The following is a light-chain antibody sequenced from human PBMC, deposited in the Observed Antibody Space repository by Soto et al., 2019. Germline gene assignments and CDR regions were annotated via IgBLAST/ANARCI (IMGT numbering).Light chain of an antibody. CDR1: SSDVGGYNY. V-gene: IGLV2-14*01. CDR3: FSYTPSSPLV. CDR2: EVS. Sequence: QSVLTQPASVSGSPGQSITISCTGTSSDVGGYNYVSWYQQHPAKAPKLMIYEVSNRPSGVSHRFSGSKSGNTASLTISGLQAEDEADYYCFSYTPSSPLVFGGGTKLTVL. J-gene: IGLJ3*02.